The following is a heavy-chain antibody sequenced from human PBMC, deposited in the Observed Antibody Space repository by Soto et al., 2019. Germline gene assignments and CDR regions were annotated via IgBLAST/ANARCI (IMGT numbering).Heavy chain of an antibody. J-gene: IGHJ6*02. CDR3: ARGYTAWPLAYGLEP. CDR1: GFTFSTYS. CDR2: ISSRSDI. D-gene: IGHD5-12*01. Sequence: GGSLRLSCVVSGFTFSTYSINWVRQAPGKGLEWVSSISSRSDIYYADSVKGRFTISRDNAKNSVSLQMNSLRADDTAVYYCARGYTAWPLAYGLEPWGQGTHLTVS. V-gene: IGHV3-21*01.